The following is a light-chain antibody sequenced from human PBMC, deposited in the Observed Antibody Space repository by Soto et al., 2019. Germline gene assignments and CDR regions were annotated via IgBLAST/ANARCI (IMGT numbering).Light chain of an antibody. CDR2: DAS. CDR1: QSISDW. Sequence: TQMTQSPSTLSASVGDRVTITCRASQSISDWLAWFQLKPGKAPKLLIYDASSLESGVPSRFSGSGSGTEFTLTISSLQPDDFATYYCQQYNNYSTFGQGTKVDIK. V-gene: IGKV1-5*01. CDR3: QQYNNYST. J-gene: IGKJ1*01.